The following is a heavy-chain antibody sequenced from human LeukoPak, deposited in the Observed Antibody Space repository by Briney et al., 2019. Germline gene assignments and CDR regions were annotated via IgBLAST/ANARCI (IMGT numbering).Heavy chain of an antibody. D-gene: IGHD2-2*01. J-gene: IGHJ5*02. CDR1: GYTFTSYY. CDR3: ARAIIVVVPAAISWFDP. Sequence: ASVKVSCKASGYTFTSYYMHWVQQAPGQGLEWMGWINPNSGGTNYAQKFQGRVTMTRDTSISTAYMELSRLRSDDTAVYYCARAIIVVVPAAISWFDPWGQGTLVTVSS. V-gene: IGHV1-2*02. CDR2: INPNSGGT.